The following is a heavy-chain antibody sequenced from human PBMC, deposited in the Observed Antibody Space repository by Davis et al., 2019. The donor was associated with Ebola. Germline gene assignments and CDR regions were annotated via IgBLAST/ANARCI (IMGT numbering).Heavy chain of an antibody. CDR1: GCTFSSYA. CDR2: IIPIFGTA. Sequence: AASVKVSCKASGCTFSSYAISWVRQAPGQGLEWMGGIIPIFGTANYAQKFQGRVTITADKSTSTAYMELSSLRSEDTAVYYCARDDWNQNWFDPWRQGTLVTVSS. CDR3: ARDDWNQNWFDP. V-gene: IGHV1-69*06. D-gene: IGHD1-1*01. J-gene: IGHJ5*02.